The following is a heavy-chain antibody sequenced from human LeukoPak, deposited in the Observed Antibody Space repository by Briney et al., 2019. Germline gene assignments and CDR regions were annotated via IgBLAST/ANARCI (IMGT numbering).Heavy chain of an antibody. CDR2: ISAYNGNT. D-gene: IGHD3-22*01. J-gene: IGHJ4*02. Sequence: ASVKVSCKASGYTFPNYGISWVRQAPGQGLEWVGWISAYNGNTNYAQKVQGRVTMTTDTSTSTAYMELRSLRSDDTAVYYCARDSSNGYYYDSSGYSDYWGQGTLVTVSS. V-gene: IGHV1-18*01. CDR1: GYTFPNYG. CDR3: ARDSSNGYYYDSSGYSDY.